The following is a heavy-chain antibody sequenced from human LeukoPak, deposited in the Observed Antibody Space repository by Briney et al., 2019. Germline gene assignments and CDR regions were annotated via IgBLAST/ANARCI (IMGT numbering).Heavy chain of an antibody. CDR3: ANSHRRLIVVVTNFDY. V-gene: IGHV3-23*01. Sequence: PGGSLRLSCAASGFTFSSYAMSWVRQAPGKGLEWVSAISGSGGSTYYADSVKGRFTISRDNSKNTLYLQMNSLRAEDTAVYYCANSHRRLIVVVTNFDYWGQGTLVTVSS. J-gene: IGHJ4*02. CDR2: ISGSGGST. CDR1: GFTFSSYA. D-gene: IGHD3-22*01.